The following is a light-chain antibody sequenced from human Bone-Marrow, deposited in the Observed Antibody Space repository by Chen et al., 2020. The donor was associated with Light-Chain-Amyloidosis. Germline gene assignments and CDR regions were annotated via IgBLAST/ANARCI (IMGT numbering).Light chain of an antibody. CDR2: EVT. V-gene: IGLV2-14*01. J-gene: IGLJ1*01. Sequence: QSALTQPASVSGSPGQSITLSCTGTSSDVGGDNHVSWYQQHPDKAPILMIYEVTNRPSWVPDRFSGSKSDNTSSLSISGLQTEDEADYFCSSYTITNTLVFGSGTRVTVL. CDR1: SSDVGGDNH. CDR3: SSYTITNTLV.